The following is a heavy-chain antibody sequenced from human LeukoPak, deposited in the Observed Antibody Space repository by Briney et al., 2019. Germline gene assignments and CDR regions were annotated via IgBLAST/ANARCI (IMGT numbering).Heavy chain of an antibody. CDR2: VWYDGSSK. Sequence: GTSLRLSCAASGFTFSTYGMHWVRQAPGKGLGWVALVWYDGSSKYYVDSVKGRFTITRDNSKSTLYLQMNNLRAEDTAVYYCARDGIVGKKGAFDIWGQGTMVTVSS. J-gene: IGHJ3*02. D-gene: IGHD1-26*01. CDR1: GFTFSTYG. CDR3: ARDGIVGKKGAFDI. V-gene: IGHV3-33*01.